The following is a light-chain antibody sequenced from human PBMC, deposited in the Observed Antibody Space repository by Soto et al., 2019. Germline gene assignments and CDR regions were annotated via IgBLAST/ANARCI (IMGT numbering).Light chain of an antibody. CDR1: QSVSSN. Sequence: EIVMTQSPATLSVSPGERATLSCRASQSVSSNLAWYQQKPGQAPRLLIYGASTRATGIPARFSGSGSGTEFTLTISSLLSEDFAVYYCQQAGTFGPGTKVDIK. CDR2: GAS. CDR3: QQAGT. J-gene: IGKJ3*01. V-gene: IGKV3-15*01.